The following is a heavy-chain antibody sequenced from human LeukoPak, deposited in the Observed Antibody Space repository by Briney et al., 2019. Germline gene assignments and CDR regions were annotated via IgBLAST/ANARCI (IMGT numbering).Heavy chain of an antibody. Sequence: GGSLRLSCAASGFTFSSYGMHWVRQAPGKGLEWVAVISYDGSNKYYADSVKGRFTISRDNSKNTLYLQMNSLRAEDTAVYYCARGAAADLGDAFDIWGQGTMVTVSS. V-gene: IGHV3-30*03. J-gene: IGHJ3*02. D-gene: IGHD6-13*01. CDR2: ISYDGSNK. CDR3: ARGAAADLGDAFDI. CDR1: GFTFSSYG.